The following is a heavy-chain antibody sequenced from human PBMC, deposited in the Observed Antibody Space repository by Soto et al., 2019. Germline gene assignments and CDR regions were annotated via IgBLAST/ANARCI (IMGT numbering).Heavy chain of an antibody. V-gene: IGHV3-30*18. CDR1: GFTFSSYG. CDR3: AQTTRGYGKRSFDY. J-gene: IGHJ4*02. Sequence: QVQLVESAGGAVQPGRSLRLSCAAYGFTFSSYGMHWVRQAPGKGLERVAVISYDGSHKYYADSVTGRFTISRDNSNDTLSLQMNSLRAVYTAVYYSAQTTRGYGKRSFDYWGPGTLVTVSS. D-gene: IGHD5-12*01. CDR2: ISYDGSHK.